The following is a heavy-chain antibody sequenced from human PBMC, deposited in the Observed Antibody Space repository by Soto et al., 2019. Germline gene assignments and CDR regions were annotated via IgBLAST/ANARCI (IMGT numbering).Heavy chain of an antibody. CDR3: ARDVSGYSRN. V-gene: IGHV1-8*01. CDR1: GYTFTSYD. Sequence: QVQLVQSGAEVKKPGASVKVSCKASGYTFTSYDINWVRQATGQGLEWMGWMNPNSGNTHYEQKFQGRVTMTRNTSLSTAYRELSSLKSVDTAVYYRARDVSGYSRNWGQGTLVAVSS. J-gene: IGHJ4*02. CDR2: MNPNSGNT. D-gene: IGHD6-13*01.